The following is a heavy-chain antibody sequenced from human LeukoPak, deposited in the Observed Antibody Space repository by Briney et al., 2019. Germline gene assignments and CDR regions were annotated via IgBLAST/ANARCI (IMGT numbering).Heavy chain of an antibody. D-gene: IGHD4-17*01. J-gene: IGHJ3*02. Sequence: NPSHTLTLTCGVSGGSISIGGYSWSWIRQPRGRGLGWIGYIYHSGSTYYNPSLKSRVTISVDRSNNQFSLKLSSVTAADPAVYYCARGFTDSVLFSSPKSYGANPLYAFAIWGQGKMVTVSS. V-gene: IGHV4-30-2*01. CDR3: ARGFTDSVLFSSPKSYGANPLYAFAI. CDR1: GGSISIGGYS. CDR2: IYHSGST.